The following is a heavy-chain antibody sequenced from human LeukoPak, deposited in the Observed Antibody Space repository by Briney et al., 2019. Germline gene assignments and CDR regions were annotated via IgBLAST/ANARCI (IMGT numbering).Heavy chain of an antibody. CDR2: IIPIFGTA. CDR3: ARGIAAAGTKLNWFDP. J-gene: IGHJ5*02. V-gene: IGHV1-69*13. Sequence: GASVKVSCKASGGTFSSYAISWVRQAPGQGLEWMGGIIPIFGTANYAQKFQGRVTITADESTSTAYMELSSLRSEDTAVYYCARGIAAAGTKLNWFDPWGQGTLVTVSS. CDR1: GGTFSSYA. D-gene: IGHD6-13*01.